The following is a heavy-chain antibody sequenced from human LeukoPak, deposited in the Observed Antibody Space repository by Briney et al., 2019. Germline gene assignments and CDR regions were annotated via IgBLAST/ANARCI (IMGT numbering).Heavy chain of an antibody. CDR3: AATWFGDPDY. Sequence: PGGSLRLSCAASGFTFSSYGMSWVRQAPGKGLEWIGSIYYSGSTYYNPSLKSRVTISVDTSKNQFSLKLSSVTAADTAVYYCAATWFGDPDYWGQGTLVTVSS. J-gene: IGHJ4*02. CDR2: IYYSGST. V-gene: IGHV4-59*05. D-gene: IGHD3-10*01. CDR1: GFTFSSYG.